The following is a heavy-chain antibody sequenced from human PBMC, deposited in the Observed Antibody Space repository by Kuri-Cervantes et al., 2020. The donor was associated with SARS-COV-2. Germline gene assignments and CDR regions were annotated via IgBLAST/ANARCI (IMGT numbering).Heavy chain of an antibody. J-gene: IGHJ1*01. CDR1: GFTFSSYA. D-gene: IGHD6-19*01. CDR3: AKNIAVAARRSEIFQH. V-gene: IGHV3-23*01. Sequence: GESLKISCAASGFTFSSYAMTWVRQAPGKGLEWVSAISGSGGSTYYADSVKGRFTISRDNSKKTLYLQMYSLRAEDTAVYYLAKNIAVAARRSEIFQHWGQGTLVTVSS. CDR2: ISGSGGST.